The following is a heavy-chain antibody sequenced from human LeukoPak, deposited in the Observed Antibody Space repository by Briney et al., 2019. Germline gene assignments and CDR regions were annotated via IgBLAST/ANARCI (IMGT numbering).Heavy chain of an antibody. CDR3: ARGDAD. D-gene: IGHD2-8*01. V-gene: IGHV4-34*01. CDR2: INHSGST. CDR1: GGSFSGYD. Sequence: SETLSLTCAVYGGSFSGYDWSWIRQPPGKGLEWIGEINHSGSTNYNPSLKSRVTISVDTSKNQFSLKLSSVTAADTAVYYCARGDADWGQGTLVTVSS. J-gene: IGHJ4*02.